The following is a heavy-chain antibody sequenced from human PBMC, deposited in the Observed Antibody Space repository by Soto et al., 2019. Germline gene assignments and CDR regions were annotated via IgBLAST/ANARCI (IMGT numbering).Heavy chain of an antibody. CDR1: GYTFTSYA. J-gene: IGHJ4*02. CDR2: INAGNGNT. CDR3: ARDERNGYDFWSGYYGALGY. D-gene: IGHD3-3*01. V-gene: IGHV1-3*01. Sequence: ASVKVSCKASGYTFTSYAMHWVRQAPGQRLEWMGWINAGNGNTKYSQKFQGRVTITRDTSASTAYMELSSLRSEDTAVYYCARDERNGYDFWSGYYGALGYWGQGTLVTVSS.